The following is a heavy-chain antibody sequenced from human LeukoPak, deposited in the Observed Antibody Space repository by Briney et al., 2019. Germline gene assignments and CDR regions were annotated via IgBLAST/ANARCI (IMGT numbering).Heavy chain of an antibody. CDR1: GFTFSSYG. J-gene: IGHJ4*02. CDR3: AKGFYDFWSGYYTPFDY. V-gene: IGHV3-30*02. D-gene: IGHD3-3*01. CDR2: IRYDGSNK. Sequence: GGSLRLSCAASGFTFSSYGMHWVRQAPGKGLEWVAFIRYDGSNKYYADSVKGRFNISRDNSKNTLYLQMNSLRAEDTAVYYCAKGFYDFWSGYYTPFDYWGQGTLVTVSS.